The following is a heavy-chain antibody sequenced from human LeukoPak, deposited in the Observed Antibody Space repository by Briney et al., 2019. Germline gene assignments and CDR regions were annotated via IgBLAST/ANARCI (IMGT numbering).Heavy chain of an antibody. CDR1: GFSLSTTGMR. CDR3: ARAQVGTFDF. J-gene: IGHJ3*01. Sequence: SGPALVKPTQTLTLTCTFSGFSLSTTGMRVSWIRQSPGKALEWLARIDWDDDKFYSTSLKTRLTLSKDTSKNQVVLTMTNMDPMDTATDYCARAQVGTFDFWGPGTMVTVSS. V-gene: IGHV2-70*04. CDR2: IDWDDDK.